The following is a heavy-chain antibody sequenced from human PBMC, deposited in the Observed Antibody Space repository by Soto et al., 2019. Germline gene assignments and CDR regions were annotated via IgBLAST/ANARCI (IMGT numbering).Heavy chain of an antibody. D-gene: IGHD6-19*01. V-gene: IGHV4-39*01. CDR2: IYYSGST. CDR1: GGSISSSSYY. Sequence: QLQLQESGPGLVKPSETLSLTCTVSGGSISSSSYYWGWIRQPPGKGLEWIGSIYYSGSTYYNPSLKRRVTISVDTSKSQFSLKLSSVPAADTAVYYCARHLAVALKDNWFDPWGQGTLVTVSS. J-gene: IGHJ5*02. CDR3: ARHLAVALKDNWFDP.